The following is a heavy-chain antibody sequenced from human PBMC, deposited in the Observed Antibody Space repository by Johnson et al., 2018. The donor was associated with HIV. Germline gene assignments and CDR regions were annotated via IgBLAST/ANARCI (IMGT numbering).Heavy chain of an antibody. CDR2: ISWNSGSI. D-gene: IGHD2-2*01. CDR3: ATNQYQLPAPFDI. V-gene: IGHV3-9*01. Sequence: VQLVESGGGLVQPGRSLRLSCAASGFTFDDYAMHWVRQAPGKGLEWVSGISWNSGSIGYADSVKGRFTISRDNSKNTLYLQMNSLRAEDTAVYYCATNQYQLPAPFDIWGQGTMVTVSS. J-gene: IGHJ3*02. CDR1: GFTFDDYA.